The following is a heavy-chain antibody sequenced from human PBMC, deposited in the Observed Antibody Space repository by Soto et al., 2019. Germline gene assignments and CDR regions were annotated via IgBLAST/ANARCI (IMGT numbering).Heavy chain of an antibody. V-gene: IGHV1-69*13. D-gene: IGHD3-10*01. CDR1: GGTFSSYA. J-gene: IGHJ6*02. CDR2: IIPIFGTA. Sequence: SVKVSCKASGGTFSSYAISWVRQAPGQGLEWMGGIIPIFGTANYAQKFQGRVTITADESTSTAYMELSSLRSEDTAVYYCARHDSGSAPRSYYGMDVWGQGTTVTVSS. CDR3: ARHDSGSAPRSYYGMDV.